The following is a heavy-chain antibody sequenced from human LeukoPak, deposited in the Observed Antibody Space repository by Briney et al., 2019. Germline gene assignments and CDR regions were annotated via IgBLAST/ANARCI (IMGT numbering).Heavy chain of an antibody. Sequence: QSGPTLVNPTQTLTLTCTFSGFSLTTSAVGVGWIRQPPGMALEWLALAYWNDDKRYSPSLKSRLTITKDTSKNQVVLTMTNMDPVDTATYYCERSDQSYYYPRYWGQGILVTVSS. J-gene: IGHJ4*02. CDR2: AYWNDDK. V-gene: IGHV2-5*01. CDR1: GFSLTTSAVG. D-gene: IGHD1-26*01. CDR3: ERSDQSYYYPRY.